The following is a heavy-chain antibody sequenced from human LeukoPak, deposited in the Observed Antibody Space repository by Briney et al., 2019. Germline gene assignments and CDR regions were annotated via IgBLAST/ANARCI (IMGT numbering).Heavy chain of an antibody. CDR3: ANDFWSQAFDY. CDR2: IIGRGTSA. CDR1: GFTLSAYA. Sequence: GGSLRLSCAASGFTLSAYAMNWVRQAPGKGLEWVSSIIGRGTSAYYADSVKGRFTISRDNSKNTLFLQMNRLRAADTAVYYCANDFWSQAFDYWGQGTLVTVSA. V-gene: IGHV3-23*01. D-gene: IGHD3-3*01. J-gene: IGHJ4*02.